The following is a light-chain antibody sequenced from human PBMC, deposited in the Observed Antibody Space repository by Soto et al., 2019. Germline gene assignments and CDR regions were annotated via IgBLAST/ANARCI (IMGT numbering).Light chain of an antibody. J-gene: IGKJ1*01. CDR3: QQYGSSPRT. CDR1: QSVSSNF. CDR2: GAS. Sequence: EIVLTQSTGTLSLSPGERATLSCRASQSVSSNFLAWYQQKPGQAPRLLIYGASNRATGIPDRFSGSGSGTDFTLTISRLEPEDFAVYYCQQYGSSPRTFAQGTKVAIK. V-gene: IGKV3-20*01.